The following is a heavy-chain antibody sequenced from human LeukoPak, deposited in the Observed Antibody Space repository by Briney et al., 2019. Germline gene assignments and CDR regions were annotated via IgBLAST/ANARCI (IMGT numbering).Heavy chain of an antibody. Sequence: GRSLRLSCAASGFTFSSYSIDWVRQAPGKGLEWASFISSTSSTIYYADSVKGRFTISRDNDKSSLYLQMSSLRDEDTAVYYCARDRIGATGSYYFDYWGQGTLVTVSS. V-gene: IGHV3-48*02. D-gene: IGHD6-13*01. CDR2: ISSTSSTI. CDR1: GFTFSSYS. J-gene: IGHJ4*02. CDR3: ARDRIGATGSYYFDY.